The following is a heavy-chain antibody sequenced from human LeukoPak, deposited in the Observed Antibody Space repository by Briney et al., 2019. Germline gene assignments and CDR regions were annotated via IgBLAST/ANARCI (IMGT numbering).Heavy chain of an antibody. D-gene: IGHD6-19*01. Sequence: ASVKVSCKASGYTFTSYAMHWVRQALGQRLEWMGWINAGNGNTEYSQKFQGRVTITRDTSASTVYMELSSLRSEDTAVYYCARYTPSGWYAHAYDIWGQGTMVTVSS. J-gene: IGHJ3*02. CDR1: GYTFTSYA. CDR3: ARYTPSGWYAHAYDI. CDR2: INAGNGNT. V-gene: IGHV1-3*01.